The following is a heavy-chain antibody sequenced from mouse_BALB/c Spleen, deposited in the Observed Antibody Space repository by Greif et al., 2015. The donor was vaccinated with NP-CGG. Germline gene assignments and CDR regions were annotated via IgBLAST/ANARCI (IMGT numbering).Heavy chain of an antibody. CDR3: AREEAYDGPFGY. CDR1: GFTFSSFG. D-gene: IGHD2-3*01. V-gene: IGHV5-17*02. Sequence: EVQLVESGGGLVQPGGSRKLSCAASGFTFSSFGMHWVRQAPEKGLEWVAYISSGSSTIYYADTVKGRFTISRDNPKNTLFLQMTSLRSEDTSMYYCAREEAYDGPFGYWGQGTTLTVSS. CDR2: ISSGSSTI. J-gene: IGHJ2*01.